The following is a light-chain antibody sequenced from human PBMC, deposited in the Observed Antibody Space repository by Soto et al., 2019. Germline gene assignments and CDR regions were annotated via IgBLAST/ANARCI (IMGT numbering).Light chain of an antibody. V-gene: IGLV2-14*01. CDR3: SSYTSTFTYV. CDR2: EVS. Sequence: QSALTQPASVSGSPGQSITISCSGTSSDVGRYNYVSWYQQHPGTAPKLMIYEVSNRPSGASNRFSGSKSGDTASLTISGLQAEDKADYYCSSYTSTFTYVFGAGTKVTVL. CDR1: SSDVGRYNY. J-gene: IGLJ1*01.